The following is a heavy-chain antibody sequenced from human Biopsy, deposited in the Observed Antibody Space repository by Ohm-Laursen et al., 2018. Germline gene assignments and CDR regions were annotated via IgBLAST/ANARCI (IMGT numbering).Heavy chain of an antibody. D-gene: IGHD3-16*01. V-gene: IGHV3-23*01. J-gene: IGHJ3*02. Sequence: SLRLSCTASGFTFNTYAMTWVRQAPGKGLEWVSGISVSGSSTFQADSVKDRFTISRDNSKSTLYLQMNSLRADDTAVYYCAGSLSGDYVYDAFDIWGQGTMVTVSS. CDR2: ISVSGSST. CDR1: GFTFNTYA. CDR3: AGSLSGDYVYDAFDI.